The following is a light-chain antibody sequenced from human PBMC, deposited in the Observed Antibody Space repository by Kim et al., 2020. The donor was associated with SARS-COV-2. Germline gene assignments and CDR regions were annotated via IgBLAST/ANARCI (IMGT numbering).Light chain of an antibody. CDR2: GAS. V-gene: IGKV3-20*01. Sequence: SPGERATLSCRASHSISSNSLAWYQQKPGQAPRLLIYGASSRATGIPDRFSVSGSGTDFTLTISRLEPEDFAVYYCQQYGPSLWTFGQGTKVDIK. CDR3: QQYGPSLWT. CDR1: HSISSNS. J-gene: IGKJ1*01.